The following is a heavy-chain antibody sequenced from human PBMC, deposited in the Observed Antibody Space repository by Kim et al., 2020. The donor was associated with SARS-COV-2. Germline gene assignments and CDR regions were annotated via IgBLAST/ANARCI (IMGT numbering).Heavy chain of an antibody. J-gene: IGHJ4*02. D-gene: IGHD2-15*01. CDR3: AKDICSGGSCFLDCFDY. CDR2: ISGSGGST. Sequence: GGSLRLSCAASGFTFSSYAMSWVRQAPGKGLEWVSAISGSGGSTYYADSVKGRFTISRDNSKNTLYLQMNSLRAEDTAVYYCAKDICSGGSCFLDCFDYWGQGTLVTVSS. CDR1: GFTFSSYA. V-gene: IGHV3-23*01.